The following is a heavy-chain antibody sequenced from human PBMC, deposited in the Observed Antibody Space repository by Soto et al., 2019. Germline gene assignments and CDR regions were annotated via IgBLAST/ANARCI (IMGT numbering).Heavy chain of an antibody. D-gene: IGHD4-17*01. CDR3: ASSARGLEYFQH. J-gene: IGHJ1*01. Sequence: QVQVVESGGGVVQPGRSLRLSCAASGFTFSSYAMHWVRQAPGKGLEWVAVISYDGINEYYVDSVKGRFTISRDNSKDALYLQMNSPRPEDTAVYYCASSARGLEYFQHWGQGTLVTVSS. CDR1: GFTFSSYA. CDR2: ISYDGINE. V-gene: IGHV3-30-3*01.